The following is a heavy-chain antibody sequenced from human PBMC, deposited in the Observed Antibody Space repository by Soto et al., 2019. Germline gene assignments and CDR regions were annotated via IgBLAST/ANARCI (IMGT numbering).Heavy chain of an antibody. CDR2: IGPDGSNI. J-gene: IGHJ4*02. D-gene: IGHD1-1*01. Sequence: GGSLRLSCAASGFIFSSHWMHWVRQAPGTGLVGVSHIGPDGSNIWEADSVQGRFTISRDNARNRLYLQMKSLRDEDTDIYYCVRDNNWSVDYWGQGILVTVSS. CDR1: GFIFSSHW. CDR3: VRDNNWSVDY. V-gene: IGHV3-74*01.